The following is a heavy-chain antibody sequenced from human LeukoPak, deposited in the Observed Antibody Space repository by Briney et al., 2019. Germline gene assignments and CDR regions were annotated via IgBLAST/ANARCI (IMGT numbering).Heavy chain of an antibody. Sequence: APVKVSCKASGYTFTSYGISWVRQAPGQGLEWMGWISAYNGNTNYAQKLQGRVTMTTDTSTSTAYMELRSLRSDDTAVYYCARGITMVRGVSYYYYMDVWGKGTTVTISS. CDR2: ISAYNGNT. CDR1: GYTFTSYG. CDR3: ARGITMVRGVSYYYYMDV. J-gene: IGHJ6*03. D-gene: IGHD3-10*01. V-gene: IGHV1-18*01.